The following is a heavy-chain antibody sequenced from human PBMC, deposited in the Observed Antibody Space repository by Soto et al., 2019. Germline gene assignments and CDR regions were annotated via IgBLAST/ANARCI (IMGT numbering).Heavy chain of an antibody. V-gene: IGHV3-23*01. J-gene: IGHJ4*02. Sequence: GGSLRLSCASSGFTFISYAMSWVRQAPGKGLEWVSAISGSGGSTYYADSVKGRFTISRDNSKNTLYLQMNSLRAEDTAVHYCAKTPVVVIIAYYFDYWGQGTLVTVSS. CDR2: ISGSGGST. CDR1: GFTFISYA. CDR3: AKTPVVVIIAYYFDY. D-gene: IGHD3-22*01.